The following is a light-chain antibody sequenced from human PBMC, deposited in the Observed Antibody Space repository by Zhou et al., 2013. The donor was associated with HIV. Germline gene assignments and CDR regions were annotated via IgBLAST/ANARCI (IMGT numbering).Light chain of an antibody. Sequence: DIQLTQSPSTLSASVGDRVTITCRASQSISSWLAWYQQKAGKVPKLLIYKASSLESGVPSRFSGSGSGTEFTLTISSLQPDDFATYYCQQYNLYRTFGQGTKVEIK. V-gene: IGKV1-5*03. CDR2: KAS. CDR3: QQYNLYRT. CDR1: QSISSW. J-gene: IGKJ1*01.